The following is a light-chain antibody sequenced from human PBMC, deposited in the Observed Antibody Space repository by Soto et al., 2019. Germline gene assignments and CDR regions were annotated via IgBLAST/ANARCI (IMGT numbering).Light chain of an antibody. CDR3: QSYDSSLSGSVV. J-gene: IGLJ2*01. CDR2: GNI. CDR1: SSNIGAGYD. Sequence: QSVLTQPPSVSRAPGQRVTISCTGSSSNIGAGYDIHWYQQLPGTAPKLLIYGNINRPSGVPDRFSGSKSGTSASLANTGLQAEDEADYYCQSYDSSLSGSVVFGGGTKLTVL. V-gene: IGLV1-40*01.